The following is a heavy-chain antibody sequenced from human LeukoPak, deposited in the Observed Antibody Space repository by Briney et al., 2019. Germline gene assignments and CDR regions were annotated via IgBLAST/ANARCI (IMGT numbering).Heavy chain of an antibody. CDR2: MNPNSGNT. CDR3: ARSPGYSGSYGFDY. Sequence: ASVKVSCKASGYTFTSYDINWVRQATGQGLEWMGWMNPNSGNTGYAQKFQGRVTMTRNTSISTAYMELSSLRSEDTAVYYCARSPGYSGSYGFDYWGQGTLVTVSS. J-gene: IGHJ4*02. V-gene: IGHV1-8*01. CDR1: GYTFTSYD. D-gene: IGHD1-26*01.